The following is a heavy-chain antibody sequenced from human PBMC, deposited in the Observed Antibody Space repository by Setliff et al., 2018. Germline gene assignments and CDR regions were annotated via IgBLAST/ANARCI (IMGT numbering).Heavy chain of an antibody. CDR1: GVSVSGYF. CDR2: ISYSGST. D-gene: IGHD1-1*01. V-gene: IGHV4-59*02. CDR3: ARDGAGHTESWKGHFGY. J-gene: IGHJ4*02. Sequence: TSETLSLTCSVSGVSVSGYFWSWIRQPPGKPLEWIGYISYSGSTNYNPSLKTRVSISEDTSRNQISLRLLSVSAADTAVYFCARDGAGHTESWKGHFGYWGQGTEVTAPQ.